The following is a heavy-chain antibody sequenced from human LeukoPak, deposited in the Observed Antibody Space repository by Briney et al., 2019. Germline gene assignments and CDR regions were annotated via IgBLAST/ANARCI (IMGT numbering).Heavy chain of an antibody. J-gene: IGHJ4*02. Sequence: SVKVSCKASGGTFTSYAISWVRQAPGQGLEWIGRIIPIFGIANYAQKFQGRVTITPDKSTSTAYMELSSLRSEDTAVYYCARDQYQYCSSTSCYYYFDYWGQGTLVTVSS. CDR2: IIPIFGIA. CDR3: ARDQYQYCSSTSCYYYFDY. CDR1: GGTFTSYA. D-gene: IGHD2-2*01. V-gene: IGHV1-69*04.